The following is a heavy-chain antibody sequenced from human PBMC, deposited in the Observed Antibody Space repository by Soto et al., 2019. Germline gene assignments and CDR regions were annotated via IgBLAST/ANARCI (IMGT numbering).Heavy chain of an antibody. V-gene: IGHV1-69*13. D-gene: IGHD1-1*01. Sequence: SVKVSCKASGGTFSSYAISWVRQGPGRGLEWMGGIIPLFGTTNYAQKFRGRVTVTADESTSTVYMELRSLRFEQTAVYYCATANGSRWYNYFDHWGQGTLPVVSS. CDR2: IIPLFGTT. J-gene: IGHJ4*02. CDR3: ATANGSRWYNYFDH. CDR1: GGTFSSYA.